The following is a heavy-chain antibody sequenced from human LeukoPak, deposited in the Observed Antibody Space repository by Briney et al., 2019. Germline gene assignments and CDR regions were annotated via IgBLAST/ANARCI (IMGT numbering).Heavy chain of an antibody. J-gene: IGHJ6*02. CDR2: INHSGST. CDR3: ARWRIVVVPAARLTYYYYGMDV. D-gene: IGHD2-2*01. V-gene: IGHV4-34*01. Sequence: SETLSLTCAVYGGSFSGYYWSWIRQPPGKGLEWIEEINHSGSTNYNPSLKSRVTISVDTSKNQFSLKLSSVTAADTAVYYCARWRIVVVPAARLTYYYYGMDVWGQGTTVTVSS. CDR1: GGSFSGYY.